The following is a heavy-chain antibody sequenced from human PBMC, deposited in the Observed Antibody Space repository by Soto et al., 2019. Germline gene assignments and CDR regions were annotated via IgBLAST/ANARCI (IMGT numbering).Heavy chain of an antibody. CDR2: IKSKTDGGTT. CDR3: TTEGWAVPAAPDRHYMDV. D-gene: IGHD2-2*01. CDR1: GFTFSNAW. V-gene: IGHV3-15*01. J-gene: IGHJ6*03. Sequence: LRLSCAASGFTFSNAWMSWVRQAPGKGLEWVGRIKSKTDGGTTDYAAPVKGRFTISRDDSKNTLYLQMNSLKTEDTAVYYCTTEGWAVPAAPDRHYMDVWGKGTTVTVSS.